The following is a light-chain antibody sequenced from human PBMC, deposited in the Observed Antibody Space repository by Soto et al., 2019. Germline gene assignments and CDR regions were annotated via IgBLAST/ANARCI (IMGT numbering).Light chain of an antibody. CDR1: QSISNF. J-gene: IGKJ1*01. V-gene: IGKV1-39*01. CDR3: QQSYSSPWT. Sequence: DIQLTQSPSSLSASVGDRVTITCRASQSISNFLNWYQQRPGQAPKLLISSSSNVQSGVPSRFNGSGSGTDFTLTISSLQPEDFASYYCQQSYSSPWTFGQGTKVDIK. CDR2: SSS.